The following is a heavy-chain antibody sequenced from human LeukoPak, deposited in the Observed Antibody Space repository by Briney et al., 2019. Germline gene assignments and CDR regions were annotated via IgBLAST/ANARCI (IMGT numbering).Heavy chain of an antibody. CDR3: ARERPAASNFDY. Sequence: GGSLRLSCAASGFTFSSYSMNWVRQAPGKGLEWVSSISSSSSYIYYADSVKGRFTISRDNAKNSLYLQMNSLRAEDTAVYFCARERPAASNFDYWGQGTLVTVPS. D-gene: IGHD2-2*01. CDR1: GFTFSSYS. V-gene: IGHV3-21*01. J-gene: IGHJ4*02. CDR2: ISSSSSYI.